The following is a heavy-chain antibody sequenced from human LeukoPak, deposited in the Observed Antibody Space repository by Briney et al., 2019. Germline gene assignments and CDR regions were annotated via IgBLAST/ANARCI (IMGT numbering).Heavy chain of an antibody. V-gene: IGHV3-23*01. CDR2: ISDSGGST. Sequence: PGGSLRLSCAASGFTFGNYDMSWVRQAPGKGLEWVSSISDSGGSTYYADSVKGRFTIPRDNSKNTLYLQMTNLRAADTAVYYCAKDLSRAVAADWFDPWDQGSLVTVSS. CDR3: AKDLSRAVAADWFDP. J-gene: IGHJ5*02. D-gene: IGHD6-19*01. CDR1: GFTFGNYD.